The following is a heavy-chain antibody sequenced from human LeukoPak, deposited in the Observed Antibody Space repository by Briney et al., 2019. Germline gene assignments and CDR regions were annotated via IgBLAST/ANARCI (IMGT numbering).Heavy chain of an antibody. CDR1: GYTFTSYY. J-gene: IGHJ6*03. Sequence: ASVKVSCKASGYTFTSYYMHWVRQAPGQGLEWMGIINPSGGSTNYAQKFQGRVTITADESTSTAYMELSSLRSEDTAVYYCARGLRSNLDYYYYMDVWGKGTTVTISS. D-gene: IGHD4-17*01. V-gene: IGHV1-46*01. CDR3: ARGLRSNLDYYYYMDV. CDR2: INPSGGST.